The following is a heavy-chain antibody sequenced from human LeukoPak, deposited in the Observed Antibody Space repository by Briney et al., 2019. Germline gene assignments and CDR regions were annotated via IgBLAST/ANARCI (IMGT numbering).Heavy chain of an antibody. CDR1: GGSISSSSYY. Sequence: SETLSLTCTVSGGSISSSSYYWGWIRQPPGKGLEWIGSIYYSGSTYYNPSLKSRVTISVDTSKNQFSLKLSSVTAADTAVYYCARRRGGNNYYFDYWGQGTLVTVSS. V-gene: IGHV4-39*07. CDR3: ARRRGGNNYYFDY. D-gene: IGHD4-23*01. CDR2: IYYSGST. J-gene: IGHJ4*02.